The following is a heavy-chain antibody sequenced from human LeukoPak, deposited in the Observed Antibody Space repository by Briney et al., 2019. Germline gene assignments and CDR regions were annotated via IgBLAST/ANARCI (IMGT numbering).Heavy chain of an antibody. J-gene: IGHJ4*02. V-gene: IGHV3-21*01. Sequence: GGSLRLSCAASGFTFSSYSMNWVRQAPGKGLEWVSSISSSSSYIYYADSVKGRFTISRDNSKNTLFLQMSSLRVDDTAVYYCARDDGAHWGQGTLVTVYS. D-gene: IGHD3-10*01. CDR3: ARDDGAH. CDR2: ISSSSSYI. CDR1: GFTFSSYS.